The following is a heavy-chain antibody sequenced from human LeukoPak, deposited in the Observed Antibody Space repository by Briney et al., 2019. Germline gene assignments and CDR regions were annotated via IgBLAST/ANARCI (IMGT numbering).Heavy chain of an antibody. CDR1: GGSISSYY. CDR2: IYSSGSA. D-gene: IGHD3-22*01. CDR3: ARNYYDTNGYYSGFDY. J-gene: IGHJ4*02. Sequence: SETLSLTCIVSGGSISSYYWSWTRQPAGKGLEWIGRIYSSGSANYNPSLKSQVSMSVGTSKNQFSLKLNSVTAADTAVYYCARNYYDTNGYYSGFDYWGQGTLVTVSS. V-gene: IGHV4-4*07.